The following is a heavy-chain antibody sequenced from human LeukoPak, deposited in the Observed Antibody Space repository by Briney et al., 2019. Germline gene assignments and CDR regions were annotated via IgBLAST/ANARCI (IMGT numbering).Heavy chain of an antibody. CDR1: GYTFTGYY. D-gene: IGHD3-3*01. CDR2: INPNSGGT. V-gene: IGHV1-2*02. J-gene: IGHJ3*02. CDR3: ARDRITIFGPSFDI. Sequence: ASVKVSCKASGYTFTGYYMHWVRQAPGQGLEWMGWINPNSGGTNYAQKFQGRVTMTRDTSIGTAYMELSRLRSDDTAVYYCARDRITIFGPSFDIWGQGTMVTVSS.